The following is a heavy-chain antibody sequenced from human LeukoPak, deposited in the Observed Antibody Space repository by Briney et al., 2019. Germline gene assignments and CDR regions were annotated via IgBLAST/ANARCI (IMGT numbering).Heavy chain of an antibody. D-gene: IGHD2-15*01. J-gene: IGHJ6*02. Sequence: PSQTLSLTCTVSGDSIRSGAYYWGWIRQHPGKGLEWIGHIYYSGSTYYNPSLKSRVTISEDTSKNQFSLKLSSVTAADTAVYYCARGDIVVVIADYSDYFYGMDGWGQGTTVTVSS. V-gene: IGHV4-31*03. CDR1: GDSIRSGAYY. CDR3: ARGDIVVVIADYSDYFYGMDG. CDR2: IYYSGST.